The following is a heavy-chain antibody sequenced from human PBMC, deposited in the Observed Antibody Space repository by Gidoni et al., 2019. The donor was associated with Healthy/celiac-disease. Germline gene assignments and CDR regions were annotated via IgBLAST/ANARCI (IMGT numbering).Heavy chain of an antibody. D-gene: IGHD3-9*01. V-gene: IGHV3-23*01. CDR3: AKDTYYDILTGYYAVDDAFDI. Sequence: EVQLLESGGGLVQPGGSLRLSCAASGFTFSSYAMSWVRQAPGKGLEWVSAISGSGGSTYYADSVKGRFTISRDNSKNTLYLQMNSLRAEDTAVYYCAKDTYYDILTGYYAVDDAFDIWGQGTMVTVSS. CDR1: GFTFSSYA. J-gene: IGHJ3*02. CDR2: ISGSGGST.